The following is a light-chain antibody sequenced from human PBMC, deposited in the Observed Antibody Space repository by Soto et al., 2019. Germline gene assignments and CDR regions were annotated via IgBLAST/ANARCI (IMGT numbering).Light chain of an antibody. CDR2: DVN. CDR1: SSDIGAYNY. J-gene: IGLJ1*01. Sequence: QSVLTQPASVSGSPGQSITISCTGTSSDIGAYNYVSWYQQHPGKAPKLMIYDVNNRPSGISNRFSGSKSGNTASLTISGLQAEDEADYYCRSYTSNNTPSFGTGTKLTVL. V-gene: IGLV2-14*03. CDR3: RSYTSNNTPS.